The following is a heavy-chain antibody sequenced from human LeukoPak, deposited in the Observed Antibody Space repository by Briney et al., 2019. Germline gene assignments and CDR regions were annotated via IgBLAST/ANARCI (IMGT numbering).Heavy chain of an antibody. CDR2: ISSGSTYI. D-gene: IGHD5-18*01. CDR3: ARANTNGYTYGNFDY. J-gene: IGHJ4*02. CDR1: GLTFSIYS. Sequence: GGPLRLSCAASGLTFSIYSMDWVRQAPGKGLEWVSSISSGSTYIYYAGSVKGRFTISRDDARGSLFLQMNSLRAEDTAVYYCARANTNGYTYGNFDYWGQGTLVTVSS. V-gene: IGHV3-21*01.